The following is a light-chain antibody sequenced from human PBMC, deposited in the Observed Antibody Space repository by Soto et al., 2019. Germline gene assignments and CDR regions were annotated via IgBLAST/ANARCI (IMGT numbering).Light chain of an antibody. J-gene: IGLJ2*01. Sequence: QAVVTQEPSLTVSPGGTVTLTCGSNTGAVTSGHYPHWLQQRPGQAPRTLIYDTSNKQSWTPARFSGSLLGGKAALTLSGAQPEDEADYYCLLSYSGGNWLLGGGTQITV. CDR1: TGAVTSGHY. CDR3: LLSYSGGNWL. CDR2: DTS. V-gene: IGLV7-46*01.